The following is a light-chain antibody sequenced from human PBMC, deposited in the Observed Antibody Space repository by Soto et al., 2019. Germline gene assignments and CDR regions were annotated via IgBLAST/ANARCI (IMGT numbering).Light chain of an antibody. CDR2: KAS. V-gene: IGKV1-5*03. CDR3: QHYNSYSPT. J-gene: IGKJ1*01. CDR1: QSISVW. Sequence: DIQMTQSPSTLSASVGDRVTITCRASQSISVWLAWYQQKAGKAPNLLIYKASRLESGVPSRFSGRGSETEFTLTISGLQPGDSATYYCQHYNSYSPTFGQGTKVEVK.